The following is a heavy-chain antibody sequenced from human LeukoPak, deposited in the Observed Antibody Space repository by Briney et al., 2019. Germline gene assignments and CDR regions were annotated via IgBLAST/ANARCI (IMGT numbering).Heavy chain of an antibody. J-gene: IGHJ4*02. Sequence: PGGSLRLSCAASGFTFSGYWMSWVRQAPGKGLEWVANIKQGGSEKFYVDSVKGRFTISRDNAKNSLYLQMNSLRAEDTAVYYCARGWGGYYYFDYWGQGTLVTVSS. D-gene: IGHD3-16*01. V-gene: IGHV3-7*01. CDR2: IKQGGSEK. CDR3: ARGWGGYYYFDY. CDR1: GFTFSGYW.